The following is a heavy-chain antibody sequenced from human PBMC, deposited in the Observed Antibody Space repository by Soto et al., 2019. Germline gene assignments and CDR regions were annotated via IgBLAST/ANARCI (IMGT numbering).Heavy chain of an antibody. Sequence: GASVQVSCKASGYTFPSYDIYWVRQATGQGLEWMGWMNPNTGNSGYAQKFQGRVTMTSDTSISTAHMELSSLRSEDTAVYYCARRAETNGWNGFGADKYYFDFWGQGTLVTVSS. CDR3: ARRAETNGWNGFGADKYYFDF. V-gene: IGHV1-8*01. CDR2: MNPNTGNS. D-gene: IGHD1-1*01. CDR1: GYTFPSYD. J-gene: IGHJ4*02.